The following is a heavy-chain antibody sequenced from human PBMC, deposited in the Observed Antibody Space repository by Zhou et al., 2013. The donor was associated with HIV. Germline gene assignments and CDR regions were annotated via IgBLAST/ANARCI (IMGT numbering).Heavy chain of an antibody. CDR2: INPFNRNT. Sequence: QVQLVQSGAEVKKPGASVKVSCKASGYSFTDYGITWVRQAPGQGLEWMGWINPFNRNTNYAQKFQGRVTLTTDTPTNTAYMELRSLRSDDTAVYYCARVFSLTILTCTKYFYHWARAPWSPSPQ. J-gene: IGHJ1*01. D-gene: IGHD2-8*01. V-gene: IGHV1-18*01. CDR3: ARVFSLTILTCTKYFYH. CDR1: GYSFTDYG.